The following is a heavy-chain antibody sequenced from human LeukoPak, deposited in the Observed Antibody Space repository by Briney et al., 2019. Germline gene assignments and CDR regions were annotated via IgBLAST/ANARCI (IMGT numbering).Heavy chain of an antibody. D-gene: IGHD3-16*01. CDR2: ISAYNGNT. J-gene: IGHJ5*02. CDR1: GYTFTSYG. V-gene: IGHV1-18*01. Sequence: ASVKVSCKASGYTFTSYGISWVRQAPGQGLEWMGWISAYNGNTNYAQKLQGRVTMTTDTSTSTAYMELRSLRSEDTAVYYCAVAWRLGEFWFDPWGQGTLVTVSS. CDR3: AVAWRLGEFWFDP.